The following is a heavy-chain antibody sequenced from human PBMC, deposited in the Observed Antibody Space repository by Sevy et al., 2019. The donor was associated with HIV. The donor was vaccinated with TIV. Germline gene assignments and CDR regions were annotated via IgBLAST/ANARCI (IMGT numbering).Heavy chain of an antibody. D-gene: IGHD3-10*01. CDR1: GFTFSSYP. V-gene: IGHV3-30-3*01. CDR2: ISFDGTDK. Sequence: GGSPRLSCAASGFTFSSYPMHWVRQAPGKGLEWVSFISFDGTDKYYANSVKGRFTITRDNSKNTLFLQMNSLRAEDTAFYYCVRETTMLPRGAFDFWGQGTMVTVSS. J-gene: IGHJ3*01. CDR3: VRETTMLPRGAFDF.